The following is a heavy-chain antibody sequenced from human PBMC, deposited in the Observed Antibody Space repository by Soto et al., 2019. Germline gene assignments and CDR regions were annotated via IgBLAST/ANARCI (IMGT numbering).Heavy chain of an antibody. CDR1: GGSISSGGYY. J-gene: IGHJ4*02. D-gene: IGHD2-15*01. CDR2: IYYSGST. V-gene: IGHV4-31*03. CDR3: ARDSDCSGGSCKTDY. Sequence: SETLSLTCTVSGGSISSGGYYWNWIRQHPGKGLEWIGYIYYSGSTYYNPSLKSRVTISVDTSKNQFSLKLSSVTAADTAVYYCARDSDCSGGSCKTDYWGQGTLVTVSS.